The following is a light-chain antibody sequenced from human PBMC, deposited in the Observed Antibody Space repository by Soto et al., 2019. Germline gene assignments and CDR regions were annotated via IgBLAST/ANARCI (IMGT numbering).Light chain of an antibody. CDR2: EVN. CDR1: GSDVGDSSH. CDR3: CLSPGSLTWL. V-gene: IGLV2-11*01. J-gene: IGLJ3*02. Sequence: QSALTQPRSVSGSPGQSVTISCTATGSDVGDSSHVSWYQLHPGKAPKLMIYEVNNRPSGVLDRFSGSKSGSTASLTISGLQAEDEAEYYCCLSPGSLTWLFGGGTKVTVL.